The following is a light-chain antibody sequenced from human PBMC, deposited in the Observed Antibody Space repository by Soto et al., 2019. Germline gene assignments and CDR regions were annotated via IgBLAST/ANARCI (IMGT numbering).Light chain of an antibody. CDR1: ALPKQY. CDR2: KDT. V-gene: IGLV3-25*03. CDR3: QSAESSGTYVA. J-gene: IGLJ2*01. Sequence: SYELTQSPSVSVSPGQTARIICSGDALPKQYAYWYQQKPGQAPVLVISKDTERPSGIPERFSGASSGTTVTLTITGVQAEDEADYYCQSAESSGTYVAFGGGTQLTVL.